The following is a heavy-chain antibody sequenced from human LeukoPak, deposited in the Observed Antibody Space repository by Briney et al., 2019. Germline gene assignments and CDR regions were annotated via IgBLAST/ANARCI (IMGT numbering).Heavy chain of an antibody. D-gene: IGHD1-26*01. CDR2: ISSSGSTI. CDR3: ARDSAIIVGATHPLDY. J-gene: IGHJ4*02. Sequence: PGGSLRLSCAASGFTFSSYEMNWVRQAPGKGLEWVSYISSSGSTIYYADSVKGRFTISRDNAKNSLYLQMNSLRAEDTAVYYCARDSAIIVGATHPLDYWGQGTLVTVSS. V-gene: IGHV3-48*03. CDR1: GFTFSSYE.